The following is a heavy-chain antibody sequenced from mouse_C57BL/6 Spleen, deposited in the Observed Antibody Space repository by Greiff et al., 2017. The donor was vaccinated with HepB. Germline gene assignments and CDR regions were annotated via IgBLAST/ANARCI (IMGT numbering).Heavy chain of an antibody. V-gene: IGHV1-82*01. J-gene: IGHJ2*01. CDR1: GYAFSSSW. D-gene: IGHD2-3*01. CDR3: ASGRWSLDY. Sequence: QVQLKESGPELVKPGASVKISCKASGYAFSSSWMNWVKQRPGKGLEWIGRIYPGDGDTNYNGKFKGKATLTADKSSSTAYMQLSSLTSEDSAVYFCASGRWSLDYWGQGTTLTVSS. CDR2: IYPGDGDT.